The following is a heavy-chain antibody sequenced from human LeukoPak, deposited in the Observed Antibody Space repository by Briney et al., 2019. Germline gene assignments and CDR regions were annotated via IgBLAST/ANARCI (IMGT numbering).Heavy chain of an antibody. CDR1: GGSISSGSYY. J-gene: IGHJ5*02. V-gene: IGHV4-61*02. CDR3: ARDPGYGSGRMGWFDP. CDR2: IYTSGST. Sequence: SETLPLTCTVSGGSISSGSYYWSWIRQPAGKGLEWIGRIYTSGSTNYNPSLKSRVTISVDTSKNQFSLKLSSVTAADTAVCYCARDPGYGSGRMGWFDPWGQGTLVTVSS. D-gene: IGHD3-10*01.